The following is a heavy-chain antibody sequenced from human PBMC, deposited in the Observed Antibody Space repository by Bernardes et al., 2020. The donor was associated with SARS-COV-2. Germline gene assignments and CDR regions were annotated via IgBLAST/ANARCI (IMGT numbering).Heavy chain of an antibody. V-gene: IGHV3-48*03. CDR3: ARFLYGGNSGGFFDY. CDR1: GFTFSSYE. CDR2: ISTSGRTI. D-gene: IGHD4-17*01. J-gene: IGHJ4*02. Sequence: GGSLRLSCAASGFTFSSYEMNWVRQAPGKGLEWVSYISTSGRTIYYADSVKGRFTISRDNAKNSLYLQMNSLRAEDTAVYYCARFLYGGNSGGFFDYWGQGTLVTVSS.